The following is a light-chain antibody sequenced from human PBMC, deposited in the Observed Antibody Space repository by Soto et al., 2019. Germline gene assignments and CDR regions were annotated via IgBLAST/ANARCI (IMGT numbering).Light chain of an antibody. CDR3: QQRNIWPPVT. J-gene: IGKJ5*01. V-gene: IGKV3-11*01. Sequence: EIGLTQAPDTLSLSPGERSTLSCRASPSVTNYLAWYQQKPGQAPRLLIYGAFNRATGIPARFSGSGSGTDFTLTISSLEPEDFAVYYCQQRNIWPPVTFGQGTRLEIK. CDR1: PSVTNY. CDR2: GAF.